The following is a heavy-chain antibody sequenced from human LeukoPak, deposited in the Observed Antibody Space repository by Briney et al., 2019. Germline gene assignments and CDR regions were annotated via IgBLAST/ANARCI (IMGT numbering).Heavy chain of an antibody. Sequence: SETLSLTCAVYGGSFSGYYWSWIRQPPGKGLEWIGEINHSGSTNYNPSLKSRVTISVDTSKNQFSLKLSSVTAADTAVYYCARVRWIQLWLGGYYYYGMDVWGQGTTVTVSS. CDR1: GGSFSGYY. J-gene: IGHJ6*02. V-gene: IGHV4-34*01. D-gene: IGHD5-18*01. CDR3: ARVRWIQLWLGGYYYYGMDV. CDR2: INHSGST.